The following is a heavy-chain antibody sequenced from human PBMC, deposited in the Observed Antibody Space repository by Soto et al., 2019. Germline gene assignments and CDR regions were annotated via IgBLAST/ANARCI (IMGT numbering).Heavy chain of an antibody. D-gene: IGHD2-15*01. CDR3: ARHCEYSSGASFGY. CDR1: GGSISSYY. Sequence: SETLSLTCTVSGGSISSYYRSWVRQSPRKGLEWIGYIYYSGSTNYNPPLKSRVSISVDTSKNQFSLKLSSVTAADTAVYYCARHCEYSSGASFGYCGQGTLATVS. J-gene: IGHJ4*02. CDR2: IYYSGST. V-gene: IGHV4-59*08.